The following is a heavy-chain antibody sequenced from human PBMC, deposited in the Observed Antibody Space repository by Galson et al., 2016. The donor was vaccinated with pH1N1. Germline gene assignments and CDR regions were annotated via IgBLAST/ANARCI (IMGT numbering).Heavy chain of an antibody. CDR2: IYYSGST. CDR1: GGSISSSSYY. J-gene: IGHJ4*02. V-gene: IGHV4-39*01. D-gene: IGHD3-10*01. Sequence: TLSLTGTVSGGSISSSSYYWDWIRQPPGKGLEWIGSIYYSGSTYYNPSLKSRVTISVDTSKNQFSLKLSSVTAADTAVYYCARRGIGEFLYYFDYWGQGTLVTVSS. CDR3: ARRGIGEFLYYFDY.